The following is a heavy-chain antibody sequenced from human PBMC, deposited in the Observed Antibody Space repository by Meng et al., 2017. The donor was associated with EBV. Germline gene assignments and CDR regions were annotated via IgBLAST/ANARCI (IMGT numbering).Heavy chain of an antibody. V-gene: IGHV1-69*14. Sequence: QDKLVRPGDEVKQPGSSVNMSGLCAGVIFVSYGITCIRQAPGQGLGWMGGIIPMYGVLSPALNLKDRVTITADKSTNVVYMELRSLSYKDTAVYYCARGGRVILHNFDLWGQGTLVTVSS. CDR2: IIPMYGVL. CDR1: GVIFVSYG. J-gene: IGHJ4*02. D-gene: IGHD3-16*01. CDR3: ARGGRVILHNFDL.